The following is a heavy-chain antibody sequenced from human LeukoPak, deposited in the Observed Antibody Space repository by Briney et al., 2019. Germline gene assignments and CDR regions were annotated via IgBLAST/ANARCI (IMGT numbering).Heavy chain of an antibody. CDR3: ARDNGVVHGVYYMDV. CDR1: GFTFSNYW. CDR2: IKQDGSEK. D-gene: IGHD3-3*01. Sequence: GGSLRLSCAASGFTFSNYWMTWVRQAPGKGLELAADIKQDGSEKLYVKSVRGRFTISRDNAKMSLFLQMNSLRAEDTAVYYCARDNGVVHGVYYMDVWGKGATVTVS. V-gene: IGHV3-7*01. J-gene: IGHJ6*03.